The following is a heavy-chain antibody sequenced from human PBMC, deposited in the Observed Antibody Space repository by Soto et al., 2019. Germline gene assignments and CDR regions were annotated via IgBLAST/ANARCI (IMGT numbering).Heavy chain of an antibody. D-gene: IGHD5-12*01. CDR2: INHSGST. J-gene: IGHJ4*02. CDR1: GESFSGYY. Sequence: QVQLQQWGAGLLKPSETLSLTCAVYGESFSGYYWSWIRQPPGKGLEWIGEINHSGSTNYNPSHKSRVTMSVDTSKNQFSLKLSSVTAADTAMYYCAGNIVATISSFDYWGQGTLVTVSS. V-gene: IGHV4-34*02. CDR3: AGNIVATISSFDY.